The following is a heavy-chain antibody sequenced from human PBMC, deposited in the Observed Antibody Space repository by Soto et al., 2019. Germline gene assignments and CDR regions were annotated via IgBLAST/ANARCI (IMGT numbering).Heavy chain of an antibody. D-gene: IGHD4-17*01. J-gene: IGHJ6*02. CDR1: GGSFSTFS. Sequence: SVKVSCKVSGGSFSTFSISWVRQAPGQGLEWMGGIIPISGTANYAQKFQDRVTITADKSTSTAYMELSNLRSEDTAVYYCARGTYGDYDGGGLGLGYYYYGMDVWGQGTTVTVSS. CDR3: ARGTYGDYDGGGLGLGYYYYGMDV. V-gene: IGHV1-69*06. CDR2: IIPISGTA.